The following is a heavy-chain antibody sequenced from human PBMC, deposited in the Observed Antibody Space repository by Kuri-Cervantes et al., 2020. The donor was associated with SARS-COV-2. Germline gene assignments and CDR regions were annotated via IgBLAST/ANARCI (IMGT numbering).Heavy chain of an antibody. Sequence: SVKVSCKASGGTFSSYAISWVQQAPGQGLEWMGGIIPIFGTANYAQKFQGRVTITADKSTSTAYMELSSLRSEDTAVYYCARDLYYYDSSGPEGYYYYGMDVWGQGTTVTVSS. V-gene: IGHV1-69*06. CDR2: IIPIFGTA. CDR1: GGTFSSYA. CDR3: ARDLYYYDSSGPEGYYYYGMDV. D-gene: IGHD3-22*01. J-gene: IGHJ6*02.